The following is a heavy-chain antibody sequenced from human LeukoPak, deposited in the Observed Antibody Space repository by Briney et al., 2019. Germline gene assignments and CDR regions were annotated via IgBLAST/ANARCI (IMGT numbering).Heavy chain of an antibody. V-gene: IGHV1-2*02. CDR3: ARGSGRITIFGVVIGEQDY. CDR1: GYTFTGYY. D-gene: IGHD3-3*01. Sequence: GASVKVSCKASGYTFTGYYMHWVRQAPGQGLEWMGWINPNSGGTNYAQKFQGRVTMTRDTSISTAYMELSRLRSDDTAVYYCARGSGRITIFGVVIGEQDYWGQGTLVTVSS. J-gene: IGHJ4*02. CDR2: INPNSGGT.